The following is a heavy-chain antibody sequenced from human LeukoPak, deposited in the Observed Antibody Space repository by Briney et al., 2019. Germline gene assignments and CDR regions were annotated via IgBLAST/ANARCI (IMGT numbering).Heavy chain of an antibody. CDR3: ARAENYYYYMDV. J-gene: IGHJ6*03. CDR2: ISSSSSTI. V-gene: IGHV3-48*01. Sequence: QSGGSLRLSCAASGFTFSSYSMNWVRQAPGKGLEWVSYISSSSSTIYYADSVKGRFTISRDNAKNSLYLQMNSLRAEDTAVYYCARAENYYYYMDVWGKGTTVTVSS. CDR1: GFTFSSYS.